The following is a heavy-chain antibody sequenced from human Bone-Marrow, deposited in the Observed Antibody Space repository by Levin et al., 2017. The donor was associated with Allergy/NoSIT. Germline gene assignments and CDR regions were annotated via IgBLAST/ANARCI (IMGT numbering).Heavy chain of an antibody. CDR2: ISHDERSI. D-gene: IGHD3-22*01. V-gene: IGHV3-30*04. Sequence: GESLKISCAVSGFTFSRFVLHWVRQAPGKGLEWVAVISHDERSIIYADSVRGRFTISKDNSKNTLYLQMNSLRDEDTAVYYCATAGPTSGYADAFEFWGQGTTVTVSS. CDR3: ATAGPTSGYADAFEF. CDR1: GFTFSRFV. J-gene: IGHJ3*01.